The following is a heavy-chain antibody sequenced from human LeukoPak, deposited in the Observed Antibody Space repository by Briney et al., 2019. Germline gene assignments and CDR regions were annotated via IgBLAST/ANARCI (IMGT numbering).Heavy chain of an antibody. CDR2: IKQDGSEK. J-gene: IGHJ4*02. V-gene: IGHV3-7*01. Sequence: QTGGSLRLSCAASGFTFSSYWMSWVRQAPGKGLEWVANIKQDGSEKYYVDSVKGRFTISRDNAKNSLYLQMNSLRAEDTAVYYCARADLPMVRGVPTDYWGQGTLVTVSS. D-gene: IGHD3-10*01. CDR3: ARADLPMVRGVPTDY. CDR1: GFTFSSYW.